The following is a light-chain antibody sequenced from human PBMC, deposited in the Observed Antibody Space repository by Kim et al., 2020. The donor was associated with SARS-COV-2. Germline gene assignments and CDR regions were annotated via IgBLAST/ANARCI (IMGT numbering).Light chain of an antibody. CDR1: ILRYYF. CDR2: AKN. V-gene: IGLV3-19*01. Sequence: LGQTVRITWQGDILRYYFPSWYRQRPGQVPKLIIFAKNSRPSGIPDRFSGSRSANIASLTITGARAEDEAVYYCNSRDSSVHHLVLFGGGTKLTVL. CDR3: NSRDSSVHHLVL. J-gene: IGLJ2*01.